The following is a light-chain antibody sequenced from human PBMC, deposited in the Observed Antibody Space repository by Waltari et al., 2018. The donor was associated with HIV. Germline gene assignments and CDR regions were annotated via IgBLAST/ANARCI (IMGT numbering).Light chain of an antibody. CDR1: SRDVGGYNY. CDR3: ASYAGRNNLV. V-gene: IGLV2-8*01. CDR2: EVY. J-gene: IGLJ2*01. Sequence: QSALTQPPSASGSPGQSVTISCTGTSRDVGGYNYVSWYKQHPGEAPKVMIFEVYNRPSGVPDRLSGSKSGNTASLTVSGLQAEDEATYYCASYAGRNNLVFGGGTKLTVL.